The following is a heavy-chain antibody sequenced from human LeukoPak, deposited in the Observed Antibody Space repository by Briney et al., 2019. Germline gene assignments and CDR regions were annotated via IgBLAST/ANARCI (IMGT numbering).Heavy chain of an antibody. J-gene: IGHJ5*02. D-gene: IGHD3-3*01. CDR3: ARGGYDFWGAARLNWFDP. Sequence: SETLSLTCAAYGGSFSGYYWSWIRQPPGKGLEWIGEINHSGSTNYNPSLKSRVTISVDTSKNQFSLKLSSVTAADTAVYYCARGGYDFWGAARLNWFDPWGQGTLVTVSS. V-gene: IGHV4-34*01. CDR2: INHSGST. CDR1: GGSFSGYY.